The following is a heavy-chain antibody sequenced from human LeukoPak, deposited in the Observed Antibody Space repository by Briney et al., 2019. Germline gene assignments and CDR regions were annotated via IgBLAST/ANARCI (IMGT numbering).Heavy chain of an antibody. Sequence: PGRALRLSCAASGFTFSSYAIHWVRQAPGKGLEWVAVISYDGSNKYYADSVKGRFTISRDNAKNTLYLQMNSLRTEDTAVYYCARPETQYSSGLDGFDIWGQGTMVTVSS. J-gene: IGHJ3*02. CDR1: GFTFSSYA. V-gene: IGHV3-30-3*01. CDR3: ARPETQYSSGLDGFDI. D-gene: IGHD6-19*01. CDR2: ISYDGSNK.